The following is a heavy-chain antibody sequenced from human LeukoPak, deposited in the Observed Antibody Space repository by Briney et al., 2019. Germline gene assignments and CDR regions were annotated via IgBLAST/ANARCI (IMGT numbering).Heavy chain of an antibody. J-gene: IGHJ4*02. CDR1: GYTFTSYG. V-gene: IGHV1-18*01. CDR3: ARVFGIAVASRGFDY. CDR2: ISAYNGNT. D-gene: IGHD6-19*01. Sequence: GASVKVSCKASGYTFTSYGISWVRQAPGQGLEWMGWISAYNGNTNYAQKLQGRVTMTTDTSTSTAYMELRSLRSDDTAVYYCARVFGIAVASRGFDYWGQGTLVTVSS.